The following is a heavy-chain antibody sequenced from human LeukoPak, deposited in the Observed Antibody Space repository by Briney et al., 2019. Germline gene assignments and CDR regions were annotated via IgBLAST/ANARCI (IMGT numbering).Heavy chain of an antibody. CDR3: ARAFSYGPEPFDF. J-gene: IGHJ4*02. D-gene: IGHD3-10*01. V-gene: IGHV3-30*03. CDR1: GFTFRTYA. Sequence: GGSLRLSCVASGFTFRTYAMHWARQAPGKGPEWVTFTSKDEKNKFYADSVKGRFTVSRDNSKNTVYLQVNRLRLEDTAVYYCARAFSYGPEPFDFWGQGSLVTVSS. CDR2: TSKDEKNK.